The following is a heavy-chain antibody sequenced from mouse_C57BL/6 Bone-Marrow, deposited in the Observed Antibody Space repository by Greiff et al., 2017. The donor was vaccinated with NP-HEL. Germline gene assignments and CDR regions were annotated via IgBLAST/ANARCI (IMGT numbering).Heavy chain of an antibody. CDR1: GYTFTSYW. CDR2: IDPNSGGT. CDR3: ARKGDYDFYYAMDY. Sequence: QVQLKESGAELVKPGASVKLSCKASGYTFTSYWMHWVKQRPGRGLEWIGRIDPNSGGTKYNEKFKSKATLTVDKPSSTAYMQLSSLTSEDSAVYYCARKGDYDFYYAMDYWGQGTSVTVSS. V-gene: IGHV1-72*01. J-gene: IGHJ4*01. D-gene: IGHD2-4*01.